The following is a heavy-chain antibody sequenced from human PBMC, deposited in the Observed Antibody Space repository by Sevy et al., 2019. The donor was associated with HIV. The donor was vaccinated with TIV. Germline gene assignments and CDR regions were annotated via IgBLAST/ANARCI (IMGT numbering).Heavy chain of an antibody. D-gene: IGHD5-12*01. CDR1: GFTFSSYA. Sequence: GGSLRLSCAASGFTFSSYAMHWVRQAPGKGLEWVAVITYDGSNKYYVDPVKGRFTITSDNSKNTLYLQMNSQRAEDTAVYYWARENIVATIGDYWGQGTLVTVSS. CDR2: ITYDGSNK. J-gene: IGHJ4*02. CDR3: ARENIVATIGDY. V-gene: IGHV3-30-3*01.